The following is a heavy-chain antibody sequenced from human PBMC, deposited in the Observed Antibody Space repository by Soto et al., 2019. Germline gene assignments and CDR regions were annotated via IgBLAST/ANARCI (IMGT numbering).Heavy chain of an antibody. Sequence: ASVKVSCKASGFTFTSSAMQWVRQARGQRLEWIGWIVVGSGNTNYAQKFQERVTITRDMSTSTAYMELSSLRSEDTAVYYCAAFKGYYYGSGAWGQGTLVTVSS. V-gene: IGHV1-58*02. CDR3: AAFKGYYYGSGA. J-gene: IGHJ5*02. CDR1: GFTFTSSA. D-gene: IGHD3-10*01. CDR2: IVVGSGNT.